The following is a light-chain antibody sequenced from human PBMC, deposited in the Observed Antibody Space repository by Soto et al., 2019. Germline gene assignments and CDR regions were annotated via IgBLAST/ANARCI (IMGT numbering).Light chain of an antibody. CDR1: QDISNY. J-gene: IGKJ2*01. Sequence: DIQMNQSPSSLSASVGDRVTITCQASQDISNYFNWYQQKPGKAPKLLIYDASNLETGVPSRFSGSGSGTDFTFTISSLQPEYIATYYCQQSGTFGQGTKLEIK. CDR2: DAS. CDR3: QQSGT. V-gene: IGKV1-33*01.